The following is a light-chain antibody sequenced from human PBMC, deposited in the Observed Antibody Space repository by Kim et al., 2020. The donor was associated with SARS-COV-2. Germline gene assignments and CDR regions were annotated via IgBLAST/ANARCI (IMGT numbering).Light chain of an antibody. CDR3: YSRDSSSDHFV. CDR1: SLRTYY. V-gene: IGLV3-19*01. J-gene: IGLJ1*01. CDR2: GKN. Sequence: ALGQTVRITCQGDSLRTYYASWYQQKPGQAPGLVIYGKNYRPSGIPDRFSGSKSGNTASLTIIGAQAEDEADYYCYSRDSSSDHFVFGTGTKVTVL.